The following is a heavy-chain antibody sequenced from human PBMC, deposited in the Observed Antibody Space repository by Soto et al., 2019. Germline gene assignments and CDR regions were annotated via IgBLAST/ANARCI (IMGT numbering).Heavy chain of an antibody. CDR3: AGGSGWISDT. CDR1: GFTFSPYW. Sequence: EVQLVESGGGLVQPGGSLRLSCAASGFTFSPYWMSWVRQAPGKGLEWVVIIKDDGGDEFYLEAVRGRFTISRGTATKSVYLAMDSLRVEDTAVYYCAGGSGWISDTWGQGTLVTVSS. CDR2: IKDDGGDE. V-gene: IGHV3-7*05. J-gene: IGHJ5*02. D-gene: IGHD6-19*01.